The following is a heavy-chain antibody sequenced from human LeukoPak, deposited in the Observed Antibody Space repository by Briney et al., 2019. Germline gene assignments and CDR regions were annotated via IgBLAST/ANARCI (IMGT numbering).Heavy chain of an antibody. V-gene: IGHV3-21*01. Sequence: ASLRLSCAASGFTFSRYSMNWVRQPPGKGLEWVSSISASGSHIYYADSVKGRFSISRDGARNSVYVQMSSLRAEDTAVYYCARGPQFCSGGSCFGYYFDYWGQGALVTVSS. J-gene: IGHJ4*02. D-gene: IGHD2-15*01. CDR3: ARGPQFCSGGSCFGYYFDY. CDR2: ISASGSHI. CDR1: GFTFSRYS.